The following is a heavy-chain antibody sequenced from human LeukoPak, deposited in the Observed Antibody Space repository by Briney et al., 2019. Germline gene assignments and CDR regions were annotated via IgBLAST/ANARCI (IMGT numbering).Heavy chain of an antibody. D-gene: IGHD6-13*01. V-gene: IGHV3-23*01. Sequence: PGGSLRLSCAVSGFTFSSYAMSWVRQAPGKGLEWVSALSSNGDDTSYADSVKGRFTIPRDNSKNTLYLQMSSLRAEDTAVYYCAKDRGAVGCTFEYWGQGALVTVSS. J-gene: IGHJ4*02. CDR1: GFTFSSYA. CDR2: LSSNGDDT. CDR3: AKDRGAVGCTFEY.